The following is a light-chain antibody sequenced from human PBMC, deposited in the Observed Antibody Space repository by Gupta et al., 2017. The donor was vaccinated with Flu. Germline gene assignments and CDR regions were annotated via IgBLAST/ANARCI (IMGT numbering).Light chain of an antibody. CDR2: GAS. Sequence: EIVMTQSPATLSVSPGERATLSCRASQSVSSNLAWYQQKPGQAPRLLIYGASTRATGIPARLSGSGSGIEFTLTISSLQSEDFAVYYCQQYNNWPPATFGPGTKVDIK. CDR1: QSVSSN. CDR3: QQYNNWPPAT. V-gene: IGKV3-15*01. J-gene: IGKJ3*01.